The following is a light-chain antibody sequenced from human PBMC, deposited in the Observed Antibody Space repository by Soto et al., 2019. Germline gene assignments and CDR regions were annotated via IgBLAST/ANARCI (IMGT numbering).Light chain of an antibody. CDR1: SSDVYGYKY. V-gene: IGLV2-14*01. CDR3: SSYATTTAVI. Sequence: QSALTQPASVSGYPGQSITISCTGTSSDVYGYKYVSWYQQHPGKAPKLIMIYDVSNRPSGVSSLFSGSKSGNTASLTISRLQADDADDYYCSSYATTTAVIFGGGTKLTVL. J-gene: IGLJ2*01. CDR2: DVS.